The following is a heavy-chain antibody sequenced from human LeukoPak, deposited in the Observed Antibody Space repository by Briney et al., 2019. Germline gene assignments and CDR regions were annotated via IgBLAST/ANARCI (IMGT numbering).Heavy chain of an antibody. V-gene: IGHV4-4*07. Sequence: SETLSLTCTVSGGSISSYYWSWIRQPAGKGLEWIGRIYTSGSTNYNPSLKSRVTMSVDTSKNQFSLKLSSVTAADTAVYYCARVLTTWGNWYFDLWGRGTLVTVSS. CDR2: IYTSGST. CDR3: ARVLTTWGNWYFDL. D-gene: IGHD7-27*01. J-gene: IGHJ2*01. CDR1: GGSISSYY.